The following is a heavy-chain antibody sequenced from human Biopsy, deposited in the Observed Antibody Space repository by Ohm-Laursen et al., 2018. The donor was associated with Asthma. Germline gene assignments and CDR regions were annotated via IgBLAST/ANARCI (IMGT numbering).Heavy chain of an antibody. D-gene: IGHD3-22*01. CDR2: ISASGVRT. CDR3: AKITTDRQKANNWFDL. J-gene: IGHJ5*02. CDR1: GFAFNNSS. Sequence: SLRLSCAASGFAFNNSSMTWVRQAPGKGLEWVSSISASGVRTFYADPVKGRFTVSRDSSRNTLYLQLSTLRVEDTAVYFCAKITTDRQKANNWFDLWGQGTLVTVSS. V-gene: IGHV3-23*01.